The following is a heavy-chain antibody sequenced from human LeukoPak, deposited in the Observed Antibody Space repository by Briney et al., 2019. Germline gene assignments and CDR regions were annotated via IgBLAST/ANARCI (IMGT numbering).Heavy chain of an antibody. Sequence: PGGSLRLSCAASGFTFSSYAISWVRQAPGKGLEWVSSISGSGGSTYYADSVKGRFTISRDNSKNTLYLQMNSLRAEDTAVYYCARTRDSAYYYGSGSFAYWGQGTLVTVSS. CDR3: ARTRDSAYYYGSGSFAY. CDR2: ISGSGGST. D-gene: IGHD3-10*01. CDR1: GFTFSSYA. V-gene: IGHV3-23*01. J-gene: IGHJ4*02.